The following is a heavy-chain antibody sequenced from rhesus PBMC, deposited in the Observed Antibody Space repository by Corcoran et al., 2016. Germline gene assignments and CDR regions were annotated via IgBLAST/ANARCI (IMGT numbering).Heavy chain of an antibody. CDR2: FVGSGGST. V-gene: IGHV4-173*01. Sequence: QLQLQESGPGLVKPSETLSLTCAVSGGSISSNYWSWIRQPPGKGLEWIGRFVGSGGSTDYNPSLKRRVPMSTDPSKHPFSLKLDSVTAADTAVYYCARGGYSGSWNLGYFDYWGQGVLVTVSS. CDR1: GGSISSNY. CDR3: ARGGYSGSWNLGYFDY. D-gene: IGHD6-25*01. J-gene: IGHJ4*01.